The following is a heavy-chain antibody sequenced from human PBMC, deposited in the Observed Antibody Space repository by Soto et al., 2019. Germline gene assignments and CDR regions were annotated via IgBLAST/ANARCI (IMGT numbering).Heavy chain of an antibody. V-gene: IGHV3-7*03. CDR2: IKQDGSQK. J-gene: IGHJ5*02. Sequence: EVQLVESGGGWVQPGGSLRLSCAASGFTFSNYWISWVRQAPGKGLEWVANIKQDGSQKYYVDSVKGRFTISRDNAKNSLYLEMTSLRAEDTAVYSCARILHIEAAGAPSWFDPWGQGTLVTVSS. CDR3: ARILHIEAAGAPSWFDP. D-gene: IGHD6-13*01. CDR1: GFTFSNYW.